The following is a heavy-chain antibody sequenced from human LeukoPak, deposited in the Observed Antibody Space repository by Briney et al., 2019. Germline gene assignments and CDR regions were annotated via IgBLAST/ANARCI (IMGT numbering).Heavy chain of an antibody. CDR3: ARIKSGSYVGLRGVGYFQH. CDR2: ISGYNGNT. V-gene: IGHV1-18*01. CDR1: GYTFTTYN. J-gene: IGHJ1*01. D-gene: IGHD1-26*01. Sequence: ASVKVSCKASGYTFTTYNINWVRQAPGQGLEWMGWISGYNGNTNYAQKLQGRVTMTTDTSTSTAYMELRSLRSDDTAVYYCARIKSGSYVGLRGVGYFQHWGQGTLVTVSS.